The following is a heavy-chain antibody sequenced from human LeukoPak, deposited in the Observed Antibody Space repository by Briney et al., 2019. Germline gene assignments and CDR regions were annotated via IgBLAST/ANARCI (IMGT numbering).Heavy chain of an antibody. Sequence: RGESLKISCKGSGYSFTNYWIGWVRQMPGRGLEWMGIIYPGDSDTTYSPSFQGQVTISADKSISTAYLQWSSLKASDTAMYYCARVEAVAGQNWFDPWGQGTLVTVSS. D-gene: IGHD6-19*01. V-gene: IGHV5-51*01. CDR3: ARVEAVAGQNWFDP. CDR1: GYSFTNYW. CDR2: IYPGDSDT. J-gene: IGHJ5*02.